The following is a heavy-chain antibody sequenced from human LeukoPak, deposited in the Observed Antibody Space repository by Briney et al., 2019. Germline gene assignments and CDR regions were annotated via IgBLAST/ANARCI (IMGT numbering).Heavy chain of an antibody. Sequence: EASVKVSCKASGYIFTSYGISWARQAPGQRLEWMGWISVYNGHTNYAQKFQDRVTMTTDTSTNTAYMELRGLTSDDTAVYYCARFCSGGGCYHNWFDPWGQGTLVTVSS. CDR1: GYIFTSYG. CDR2: ISVYNGHT. V-gene: IGHV1-18*01. D-gene: IGHD2-15*01. CDR3: ARFCSGGGCYHNWFDP. J-gene: IGHJ5*02.